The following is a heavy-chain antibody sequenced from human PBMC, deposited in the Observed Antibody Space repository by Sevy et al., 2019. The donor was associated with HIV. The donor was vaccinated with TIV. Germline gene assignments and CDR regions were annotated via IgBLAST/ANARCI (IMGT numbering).Heavy chain of an antibody. J-gene: IGHJ3*02. V-gene: IGHV3-23*01. CDR3: AKDLLFVVGDSFDI. D-gene: IGHD2-21*01. Sequence: GGSLRPSCAASGFTFSNYAMNWVRQAPGKGLDWVAAIGGNGGATYYADSVKGRFTISRDNSKSTLYLQMNSLRAEDTALYYCAKDLLFVVGDSFDIWGQGTMVTVSS. CDR2: IGGNGGAT. CDR1: GFTFSNYA.